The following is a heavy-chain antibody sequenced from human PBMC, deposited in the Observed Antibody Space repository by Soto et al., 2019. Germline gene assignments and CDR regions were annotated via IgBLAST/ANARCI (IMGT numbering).Heavy chain of an antibody. CDR1: GDSISRSIYY. V-gene: IGHV4-31*03. Sequence: QVQLRESGPGLVKPSQTLSLTCTVSGDSISRSIYYWTWIRQHPGKGLEWIGYISYSGSTYYNPSLKSRLTISLDTSENQFSLRLNSVTAADTAVYYCGGGPNQYYFDYWGQGTLVTVSS. CDR2: ISYSGST. J-gene: IGHJ4*02. D-gene: IGHD3-16*01. CDR3: GGGPNQYYFDY.